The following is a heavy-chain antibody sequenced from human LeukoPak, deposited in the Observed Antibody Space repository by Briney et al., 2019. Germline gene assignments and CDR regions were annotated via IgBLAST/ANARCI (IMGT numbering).Heavy chain of an antibody. V-gene: IGHV3-23*01. D-gene: IGHD6-6*01. CDR3: AKDKASPYYYYGMDV. J-gene: IGHJ6*02. CDR2: ISGRGGST. Sequence: GGSLRLSCAASGFTFSSYAMSWVRQAPGKGLEWVSSISGRGGSTYYADSVKGRFTISRDKSKNTVYLQMNSLRAEDTAVYYCAKDKASPYYYYGMDVWGQGTTVTVSS. CDR1: GFTFSSYA.